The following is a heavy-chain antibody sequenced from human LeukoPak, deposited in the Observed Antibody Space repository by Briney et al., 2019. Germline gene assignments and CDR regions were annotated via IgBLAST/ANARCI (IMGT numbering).Heavy chain of an antibody. V-gene: IGHV3-23*01. CDR1: GFSFNTYA. CDR2: ISNTGGST. J-gene: IGHJ1*01. D-gene: IGHD2-15*01. Sequence: GGSLRLSCAASGFSFNTYAMSWVRKAPGKGLEWVSAISNTGGSTYYADSVKGRFTISRDKSKNTLSLQMNSLRAEDTAVYYCAQQVGYCSSGSCYFTYWGQGTLVTVSS. CDR3: AQQVGYCSSGSCYFTY.